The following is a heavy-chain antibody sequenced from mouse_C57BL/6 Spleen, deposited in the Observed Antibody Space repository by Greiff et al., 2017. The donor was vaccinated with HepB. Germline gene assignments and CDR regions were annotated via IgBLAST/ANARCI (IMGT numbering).Heavy chain of an antibody. J-gene: IGHJ2*01. CDR2: INYDGSST. V-gene: IGHV5-16*01. Sequence: EVQLVESEGGLVQPGSSMKLSCTASGFTFSDYYMAWVRQVPEKGLEWVANINYDGSSTYYLDSLKSRFIISRDNAKNILYLQMSSLKSEDTATYYCARTRYDGYYGAFDYWGQSTTLTVSS. CDR3: ARTRYDGYYGAFDY. D-gene: IGHD2-3*01. CDR1: GFTFSDYY.